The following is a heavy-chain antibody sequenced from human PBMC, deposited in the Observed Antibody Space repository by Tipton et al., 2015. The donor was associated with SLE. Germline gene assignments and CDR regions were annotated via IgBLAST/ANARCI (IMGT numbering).Heavy chain of an antibody. J-gene: IGHJ4*02. V-gene: IGHV4-59*08. CDR3: ARHSGSPYCFGF. CDR2: IYYTGST. Sequence: TLSLTCTVSTGAISIYYWSWIRQPPGKGLEWIGYIYYTGSTHYNPSLESRFTLSVDTSKNQFSLNLASVTAADTATYYCARHSGSPYCFGFWGQGPLITVHS. D-gene: IGHD1-26*01. CDR1: TGAISIYY.